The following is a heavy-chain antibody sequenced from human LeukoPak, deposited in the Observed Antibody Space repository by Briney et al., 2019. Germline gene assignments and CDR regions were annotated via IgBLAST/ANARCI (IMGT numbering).Heavy chain of an antibody. V-gene: IGHV6-1*01. J-gene: IGHJ6*02. CDR1: GDSVSSNSAA. Sequence: SQTLSLTCAISGDSVSSNSAAWNWIRQSPSRGLEWLGRTYYRSKWYNDYAVSVKSRITINPDTSKNQFSLQLNSVTPGDTAVYYCAREIERGYSGYSYYYYYGMDVWGQGTTVTVSS. CDR2: TYYRSKWYN. D-gene: IGHD5-12*01. CDR3: AREIERGYSGYSYYYYYGMDV.